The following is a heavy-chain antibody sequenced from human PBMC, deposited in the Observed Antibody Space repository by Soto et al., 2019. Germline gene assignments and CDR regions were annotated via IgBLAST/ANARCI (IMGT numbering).Heavy chain of an antibody. D-gene: IGHD3-22*01. J-gene: IGHJ5*02. V-gene: IGHV4-30-4*01. CDR2: IYYSGGT. CDR3: AVSSGYSNSFLDA. Sequence: LRCAVCGGCFKSGDYHWNWIRQSPEKGLEWIGYIYYSGGTYYNPSLKSRLLISVDPSKNQFSLTLSSVTAADTAVYYCAVSSGYSNSFLDAWGPGTLVTVPS. CDR1: GGCFKSGDYH.